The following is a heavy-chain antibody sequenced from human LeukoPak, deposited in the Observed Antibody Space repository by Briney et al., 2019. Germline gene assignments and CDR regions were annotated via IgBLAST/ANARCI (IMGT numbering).Heavy chain of an antibody. CDR2: IDNDGSST. CDR3: ARGLWGPDY. J-gene: IGHJ4*02. CDR1: GFTFSSHW. D-gene: IGHD3-16*01. Sequence: GDSLRLSCVTSGFTFSSHWMHWVRQAPGKGLVWVSRIDNDGSSTTYADSVKGRFTISRDNAKNTLYLQMNSLRAEDTAVYYCARGLWGPDYWGQGTLVTVSP. V-gene: IGHV3-74*01.